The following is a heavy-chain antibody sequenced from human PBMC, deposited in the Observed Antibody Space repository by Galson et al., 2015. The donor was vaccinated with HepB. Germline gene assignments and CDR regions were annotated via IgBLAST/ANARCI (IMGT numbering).Heavy chain of an antibody. Sequence: LRLSCAASGFTFSSYEMNWVRQAPGKGLEWVSYISSSGSTIYYADSVKGRFTISRDNAKNSLYLQMNSLRAEDTAVYYCARPSLRYFYGMDVWGQGTTVTVSS. J-gene: IGHJ6*02. V-gene: IGHV3-48*03. CDR3: ARPSLRYFYGMDV. CDR1: GFTFSSYE. CDR2: ISSSGSTI. D-gene: IGHD3-9*01.